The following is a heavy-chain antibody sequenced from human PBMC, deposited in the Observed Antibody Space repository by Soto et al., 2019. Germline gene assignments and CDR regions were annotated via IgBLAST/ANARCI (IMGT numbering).Heavy chain of an antibody. D-gene: IGHD3-22*01. Sequence: SGPTLVNPTQTLTLTCTFSGFSLSTSGVGVGWIRQPPGKALEWLALIYWDDDRYSPSLRSRLIITKDTSKNQVVLTITNMDPMDTATYYCAHRRKDSGSHNAFDVWGQGTMVTVSS. J-gene: IGHJ3*01. V-gene: IGHV2-5*02. CDR3: AHRRKDSGSHNAFDV. CDR1: GFSLSTSGVG. CDR2: IYWDDD.